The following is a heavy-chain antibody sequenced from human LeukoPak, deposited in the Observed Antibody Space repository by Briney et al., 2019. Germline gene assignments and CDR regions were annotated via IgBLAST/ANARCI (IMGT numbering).Heavy chain of an antibody. D-gene: IGHD3-22*01. V-gene: IGHV3-66*01. CDR3: ARDQQPIYYYDSSGYYYGNAFDI. J-gene: IGHJ3*02. Sequence: GGSLRLSCAASGFTVSTNYVSWVRQAPGKGLEWVSVIYRHGGTAYADSVQGRFSISRDNSKNTVDLQMNSLRAEDTAVYYCARDQQPIYYYDSSGYYYGNAFDIWGQGTMVTVSS. CDR1: GFTVSTNY. CDR2: IYRHGGT.